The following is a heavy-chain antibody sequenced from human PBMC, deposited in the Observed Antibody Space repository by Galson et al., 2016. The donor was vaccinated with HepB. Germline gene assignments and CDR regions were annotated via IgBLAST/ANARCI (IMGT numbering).Heavy chain of an antibody. Sequence: SLRLSCAASGFTFNNYAMSWVRQAPGKGLEWVSGISGGGNNAYYADSVKGRFTISRDNSNNTLYLQMNSLRAEDTAAYYCARGGPFSTSWYLDFWGQGTLLTVSS. CDR2: ISGGGNNA. CDR3: ARGGPFSTSWYLDF. CDR1: GFTFNNYA. J-gene: IGHJ4*02. D-gene: IGHD6-13*01. V-gene: IGHV3-23*01.